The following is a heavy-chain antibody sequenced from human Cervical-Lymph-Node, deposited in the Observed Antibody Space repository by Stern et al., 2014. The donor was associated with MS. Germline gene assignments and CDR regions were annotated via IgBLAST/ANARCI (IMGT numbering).Heavy chain of an antibody. J-gene: IGHJ4*02. V-gene: IGHV1-46*01. CDR1: GYTFTNFY. CDR3: ARGHCGADCYYDY. Sequence: VQLVESGAEVKQPGASVKITCTASGYTFTNFYMYWLRQAPGQGLEWMGVGIPSGGSTTDGQQFQGRVTMTRDTSTSTVYMELSSLRSEDTAVYYCARGHCGADCYYDYWGQGTLVTVSS. D-gene: IGHD2-21*02. CDR2: GIPSGGST.